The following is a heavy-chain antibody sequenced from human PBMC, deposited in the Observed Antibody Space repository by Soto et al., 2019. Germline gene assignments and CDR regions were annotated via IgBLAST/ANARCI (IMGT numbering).Heavy chain of an antibody. D-gene: IGHD7-27*01. CDR1: GGSISSYY. V-gene: IGHV4-59*01. CDR3: ARRWGTYFDF. CDR2: IYYSGST. Sequence: SETLSLTCTVSGGSISSYYWSWIRQPPEKGLEWIGYIYYSGSTDYDPSLKSRVTISVDTSKNQFSLKLSSVTAADTAVYYCARRWGTYFDFWGQGTLVTVSS. J-gene: IGHJ4*02.